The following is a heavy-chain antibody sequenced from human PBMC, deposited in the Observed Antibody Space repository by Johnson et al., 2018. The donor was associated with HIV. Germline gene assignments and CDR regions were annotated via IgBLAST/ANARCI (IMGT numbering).Heavy chain of an antibody. CDR2: ITYDGTNQ. CDR1: GFSFNSYP. J-gene: IGHJ3*01. Sequence: QEQLVESGGGVVQPGRSLRLSCAASGFSFNSYPMHWVRQAPGKGLEWVAHITYDGTNQHYADSVQGRFTISRDNSKNTLYLQMNSLRPDDTAILYCTTGGGRGIFVHRDAFDVWGQGTLVTVSS. D-gene: IGHD3-3*02. V-gene: IGHV3-30-3*01. CDR3: TTGGGRGIFVHRDAFDV.